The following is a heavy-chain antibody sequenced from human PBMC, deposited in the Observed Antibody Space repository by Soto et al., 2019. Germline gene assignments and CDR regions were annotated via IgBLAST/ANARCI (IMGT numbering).Heavy chain of an antibody. V-gene: IGHV4-38-2*01. Sequence: PSETLSLTCAVSGYSISLGYYWGWIRQPPGKGLEWIGSIYHSGNTYYNPSLKSRVSISLDTSKNHFSLELTSVTAADTAVYYCARHKDTSSRYLLPDYWGQGTLVTVSS. CDR1: GYSISLGYY. CDR3: ARHKDTSSRYLLPDY. D-gene: IGHD6-13*01. J-gene: IGHJ4*02. CDR2: IYHSGNT.